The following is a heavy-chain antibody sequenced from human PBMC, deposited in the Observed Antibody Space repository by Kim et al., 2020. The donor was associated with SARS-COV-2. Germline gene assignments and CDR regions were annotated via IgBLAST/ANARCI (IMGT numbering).Heavy chain of an antibody. CDR1: GFTFSSYA. D-gene: IGHD2-15*01. J-gene: IGHJ6*02. Sequence: GGSLRLSCAASGFTFSSYAMHWVRQAPGKGLEWVAVISYDGSNKYYADSVKGRFTISRDNSKNTLYLQMNSLRAEDTAVYYCARGYCSGGSCPQRWVWSPENYYYYGMDVWGQGTTVTVSS. CDR2: ISYDGSNK. V-gene: IGHV3-30*04. CDR3: ARGYCSGGSCPQRWVWSPENYYYYGMDV.